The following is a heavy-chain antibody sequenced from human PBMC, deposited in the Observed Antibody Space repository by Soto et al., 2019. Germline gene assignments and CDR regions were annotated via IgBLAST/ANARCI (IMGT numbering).Heavy chain of an antibody. CDR3: AGVSSTVYYYYGMEV. CDR2: IYYSGST. CDR1: GSSISSSSYY. D-gene: IGHD4-17*01. V-gene: IGHV4-39*01. Sequence: PSETLSLTCTVSGSSISSSSYYWGWIRQPPGKGLEWIGSIYYSGSTYYNRSLKSRVTISVDTSKNQFSLKLSSVTAADTAVYYCAGVSSTVYYYYGMEVWGQGSTVIFSS. J-gene: IGHJ6*02.